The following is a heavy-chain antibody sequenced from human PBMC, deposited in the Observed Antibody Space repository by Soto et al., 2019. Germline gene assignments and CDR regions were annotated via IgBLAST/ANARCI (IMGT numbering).Heavy chain of an antibody. D-gene: IGHD6-19*01. J-gene: IGHJ1*01. Sequence: GGSLRLSCAASGFTFSSYSMNWVRQAPGKGLEWVSYISSSSSTIYYADSVKGRFTISRDNSKNTLYLQMNSLRAEDTAVYYCAKAWQWLVLGYFQHWGQGTLVTVSS. CDR2: ISSSSSTI. V-gene: IGHV3-48*01. CDR3: AKAWQWLVLGYFQH. CDR1: GFTFSSYS.